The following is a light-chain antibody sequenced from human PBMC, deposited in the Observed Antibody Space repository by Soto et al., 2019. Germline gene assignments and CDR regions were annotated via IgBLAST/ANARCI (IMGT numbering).Light chain of an antibody. V-gene: IGKV3-15*01. Sequence: EIVMTQSPATLSVSPGERATLSCRASQSVSSNLAWYQQKPCQAPRLLIYGASTMATGIPARFSGSGSGPEFTLTISSLQSEDCAVYYCQQYNNWPSFTLFPGNKVDIK. CDR2: GAS. CDR1: QSVSSN. J-gene: IGKJ3*01. CDR3: QQYNNWPSFT.